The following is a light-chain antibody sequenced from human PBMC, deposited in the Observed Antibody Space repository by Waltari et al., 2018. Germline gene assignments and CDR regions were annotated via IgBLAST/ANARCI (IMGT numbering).Light chain of an antibody. CDR3: CSYAGSSTWV. Sequence: QSALTQPASVSGSPGQSITLSCTRTSSDVGSYNIVSWYQQHPGKAPKLMLYEGSKRPSGVSNRFSGSKSGNTASLTISGLQAEDEADYYCCSYAGSSTWVFGGGTKLTVL. V-gene: IGLV2-23*01. CDR2: EGS. CDR1: SSDVGSYNI. J-gene: IGLJ3*02.